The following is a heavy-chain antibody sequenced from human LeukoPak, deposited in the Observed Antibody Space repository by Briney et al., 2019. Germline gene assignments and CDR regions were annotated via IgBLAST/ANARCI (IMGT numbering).Heavy chain of an antibody. Sequence: PGGSLRLSCAASGFTFSSYGMSWVRQAPGKGLEWVSAISGSGGSTYYADSVKGRFTISRDNSKNTLYLQMNSLRAEDTAVYYCAKDAHRGSSWCRFEGFFDYWGQGTLVTVSS. D-gene: IGHD6-13*01. CDR2: ISGSGGST. V-gene: IGHV3-23*01. CDR3: AKDAHRGSSWCRFEGFFDY. CDR1: GFTFSSYG. J-gene: IGHJ4*02.